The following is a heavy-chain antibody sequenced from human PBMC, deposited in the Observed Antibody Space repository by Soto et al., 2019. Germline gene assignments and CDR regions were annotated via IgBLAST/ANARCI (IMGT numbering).Heavy chain of an antibody. J-gene: IGHJ4*02. CDR3: ARRGSGSYCDY. Sequence: EVQLLESGGGLVQPGGSLRLSCAASGFTFSSYAMRWVRQAPGKGLEWVSAISGSGGSTYYADSVKGRFTISRDNSKNTLYLQMNSLRAEDTDVYHCARRGSGSYCDYWGQGTLVTVSS. V-gene: IGHV3-23*01. D-gene: IGHD1-26*01. CDR2: ISGSGGST. CDR1: GFTFSSYA.